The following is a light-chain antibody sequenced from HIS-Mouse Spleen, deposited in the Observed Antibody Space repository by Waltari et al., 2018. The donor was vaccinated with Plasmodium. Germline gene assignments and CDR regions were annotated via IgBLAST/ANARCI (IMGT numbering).Light chain of an antibody. CDR3: YSTDSSGNHRV. V-gene: IGLV2-8*01. CDR2: EVS. J-gene: IGLJ3*02. Sequence: QSALTQPPSASGSPGQSVTISCTGTSSDVGGYNYVSWYQQHPGKAPKLMIYEVSKRPSGVPDRFSGSKSGNTASLTISGAQVEDEADYYCYSTDSSGNHRVFGGGTKLTVL. CDR1: SSDVGGYNY.